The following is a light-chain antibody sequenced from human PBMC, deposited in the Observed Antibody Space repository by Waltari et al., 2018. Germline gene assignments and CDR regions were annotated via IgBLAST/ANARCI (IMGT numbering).Light chain of an antibody. CDR3: YSTDARASHSYWV. CDR2: EDT. J-gene: IGLJ3*02. V-gene: IGLV3-10*01. Sequence: SYELTQPPSVSVSPGQTARIPCSGDALPKKYSHWFQQKPGQSPVLIIYEDTKRPSGIPERFSGSSSGTVESLTIKGAQAGDEADYYCYSTDARASHSYWVFGGGTRLTVL. CDR1: ALPKKY.